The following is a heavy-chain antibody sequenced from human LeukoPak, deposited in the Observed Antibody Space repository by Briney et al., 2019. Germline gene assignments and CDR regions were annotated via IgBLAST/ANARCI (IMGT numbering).Heavy chain of an antibody. CDR2: ITTSSTYI. CDR3: ARGEGYYASGSYYIDY. D-gene: IGHD3-10*01. J-gene: IGHJ4*02. V-gene: IGHV3-21*01. CDR1: GFTFSSYT. Sequence: GGSLRLSCAASGFTFSSYTMNWVRQAPGKGREWVSSITTSSTYIYYADSVRGRFTISRDNANNSLYLRMSSLRVEDTAVYYCARGEGYYASGSYYIDYWGQGTLVTVSS.